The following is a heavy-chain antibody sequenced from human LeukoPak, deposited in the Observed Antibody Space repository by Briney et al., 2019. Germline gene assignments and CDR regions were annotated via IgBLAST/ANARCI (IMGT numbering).Heavy chain of an antibody. V-gene: IGHV3-66*01. CDR2: IYSGGST. J-gene: IGHJ3*02. Sequence: GGSLRLSCAASGFTVSSNYMSWVRQAPGKGLEWVSVIYSGGSTYYADSVKGRFTISRDNSKNTLYLQMNSLRAEDTAVYYCARGSHDYGDYSAAFDIWGQGTVVTVSS. CDR1: GFTVSSNY. D-gene: IGHD4-17*01. CDR3: ARGSHDYGDYSAAFDI.